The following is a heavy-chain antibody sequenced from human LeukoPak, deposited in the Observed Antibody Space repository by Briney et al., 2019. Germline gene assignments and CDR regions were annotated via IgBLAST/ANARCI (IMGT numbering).Heavy chain of an antibody. CDR2: INPNSGGT. D-gene: IGHD3-9*01. CDR1: GYTFTVYY. Sequence: ASVKVSCKASGYTFTVYYMHWVRQAPGQGLEWMGWINPNSGGTNYAQKFQGRVTMTRDTPISTAYMELSRLRSDDTAVYYCATLLTGYQYYFDYWGQGTLVTVSS. CDR3: ATLLTGYQYYFDY. J-gene: IGHJ4*02. V-gene: IGHV1-2*02.